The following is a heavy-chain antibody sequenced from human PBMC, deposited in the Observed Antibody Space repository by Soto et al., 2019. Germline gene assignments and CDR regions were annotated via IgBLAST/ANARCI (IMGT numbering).Heavy chain of an antibody. J-gene: IGHJ4*02. CDR3: ARSLSALFSLGDFNY. CDR2: ISGSGTST. Sequence: EVHLLESGGGLDQQGGSLRLSCAASGFTFSRYALNWVRQAPGKGLEWVAEISGSGTSTYYAPSVKGRFIISSDSSKNTFYLRMNSLRAEDTAMYYCARSLSALFSLGDFNYSGQGALVTVSS. V-gene: IGHV3-23*01. D-gene: IGHD2-21*01. CDR1: GFTFSRYA.